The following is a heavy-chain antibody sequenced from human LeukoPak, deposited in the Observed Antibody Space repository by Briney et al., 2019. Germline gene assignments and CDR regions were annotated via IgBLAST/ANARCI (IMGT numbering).Heavy chain of an antibody. CDR3: AKDGGGNWFDP. CDR2: ISYDGSNK. CDR1: GFTFSSYG. Sequence: PGGSLRLSCAASGFTFSSYGMHWVRQAPGKGLEWVAVISYDGSNKYYADSVKGRFTISRDNSKNTLYLQMNSLRAEDTAVYYCAKDGGGNWFDPWGQGTLVTVSS. D-gene: IGHD4-23*01. V-gene: IGHV3-30*18. J-gene: IGHJ5*02.